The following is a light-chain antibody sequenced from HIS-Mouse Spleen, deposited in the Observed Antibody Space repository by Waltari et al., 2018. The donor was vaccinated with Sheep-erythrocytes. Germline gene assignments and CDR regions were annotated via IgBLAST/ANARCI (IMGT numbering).Light chain of an antibody. J-gene: IGLJ2*01. CDR3: QAWDSSTVV. V-gene: IGLV3-1*01. CDR2: QDS. Sequence: SYELTQPPSVSVSPGQTASITCSGDKLGDTYACWYQQKPGQSPVLVLYQDSKRPSGIPERFPGSNSGNTATLTISGTQAMDEADYYCQAWDSSTVVFGGGTKLTVL. CDR1: KLGDTY.